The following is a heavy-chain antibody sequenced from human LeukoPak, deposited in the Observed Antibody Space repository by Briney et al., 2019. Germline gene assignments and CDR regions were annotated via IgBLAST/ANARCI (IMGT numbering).Heavy chain of an antibody. CDR1: GYTFTSYD. CDR2: MSPNSGNT. J-gene: IGHJ3*02. Sequence: GASVKLSCKASGYTFTSYDINWVRQATGQGLEWMGWMSPNSGNTGYAQKFQGRVTITMNTSINTAYMELSSLRSEDTAVYYCARGISGSAYYSIDIWGQGTMVTVSS. D-gene: IGHD3-22*01. V-gene: IGHV1-8*03. CDR3: ARGISGSAYYSIDI.